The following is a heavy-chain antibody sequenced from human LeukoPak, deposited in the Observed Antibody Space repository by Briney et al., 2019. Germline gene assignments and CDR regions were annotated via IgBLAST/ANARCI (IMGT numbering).Heavy chain of an antibody. Sequence: SGGSLGFSCAASGFTFSNYEMHWVRQAPGKGLEWVSYISSSDNTINYADSVKGRFTISRDNAKNSLYLQMNSLRAEDTAVYFCAREMDYYDSRPFDYWGQGTLVTVSS. CDR1: GFTFSNYE. CDR3: AREMDYYDSRPFDY. J-gene: IGHJ4*02. CDR2: ISSSDNTI. V-gene: IGHV3-48*03. D-gene: IGHD3-22*01.